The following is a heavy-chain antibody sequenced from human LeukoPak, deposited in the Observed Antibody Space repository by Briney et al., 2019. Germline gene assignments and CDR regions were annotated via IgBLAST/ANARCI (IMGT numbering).Heavy chain of an antibody. CDR2: IYHSGST. CDR1: GGSISSGYW. Sequence: SGTLSLTCAVSGGSISSGYWWSWVRPPPGKGLEWIGEIYHSGSTNYNPSLKSRVTISVDKSKNQFSLKLSSVTAADTAMYYCASYRGARGYHFDYWGQGTQVTVSS. V-gene: IGHV4-4*02. CDR3: ASYRGARGYHFDY. D-gene: IGHD1-1*01. J-gene: IGHJ4*02.